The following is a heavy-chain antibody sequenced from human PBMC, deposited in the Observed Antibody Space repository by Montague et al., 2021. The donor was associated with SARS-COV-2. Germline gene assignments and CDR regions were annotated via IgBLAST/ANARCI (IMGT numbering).Heavy chain of an antibody. CDR3: ARAPDVDTAMVSYYYGMDV. CDR2: IYTSGST. Sequence: TLSLTCTVSGGSISSGSYYWSWIRQPAGKGLEWIGRIYTSGSTNYNPSLKSRVTISVDTSKNQFSLKLSSVTAADTAVYYCARAPDVDTAMVSYYYGMDVWGQGTLVTVSS. D-gene: IGHD5-18*01. CDR1: GGSISSGSYY. V-gene: IGHV4-61*02. J-gene: IGHJ6*02.